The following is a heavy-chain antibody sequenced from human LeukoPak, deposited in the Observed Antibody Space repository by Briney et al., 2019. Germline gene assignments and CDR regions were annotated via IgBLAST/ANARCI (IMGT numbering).Heavy chain of an antibody. Sequence: GGSLRLSCAASEFTFSNYEMNWVRQAPGKGLEWVSYISSGGSTIYYADSVKDRFTISRDNAKNSLYLQMNSLRAEDTAVYYCAKDPNYGSGSYADYWGQGTLVTVSS. J-gene: IGHJ4*02. V-gene: IGHV3-48*03. CDR3: AKDPNYGSGSYADY. D-gene: IGHD3-10*01. CDR1: EFTFSNYE. CDR2: ISSGGSTI.